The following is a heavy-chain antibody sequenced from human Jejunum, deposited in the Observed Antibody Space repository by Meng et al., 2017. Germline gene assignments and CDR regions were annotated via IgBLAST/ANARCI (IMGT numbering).Heavy chain of an antibody. CDR1: RDSTGSNHW. CDR2: MYHGGST. V-gene: IGHV4-4*02. Sequence: QLQMQESGPGLVKPSETLSLTCTVSRDSTGSNHWWSWVRQPPGKGLEWIGEMYHGGSTNYNPSLKSQVNISVDKSKNQFSLKLTSVTAADTGVYYCSNYVWGSPPTGVLSWGQGTLVTVSS. J-gene: IGHJ5*02. D-gene: IGHD3-16*01. CDR3: SNYVWGSPPTGVLS.